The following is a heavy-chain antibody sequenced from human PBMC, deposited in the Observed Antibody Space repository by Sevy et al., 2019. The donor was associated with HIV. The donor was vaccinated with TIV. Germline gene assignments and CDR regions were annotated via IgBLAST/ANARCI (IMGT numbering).Heavy chain of an antibody. CDR1: GYNFNNYY. V-gene: IGHV1-46*02. Sequence: ASVKVSCKASGYNFNNYYIHWVRQAPGQGLQWTGVINPTSSSTYYPPKFQGRVTMTRDTSTSTVSLDLSSLRSEDTAVYYCARGDGTGRCFDSWGQGTLVTVSS. D-gene: IGHD1-26*01. CDR3: ARGDGTGRCFDS. CDR2: INPTSSST. J-gene: IGHJ4*02.